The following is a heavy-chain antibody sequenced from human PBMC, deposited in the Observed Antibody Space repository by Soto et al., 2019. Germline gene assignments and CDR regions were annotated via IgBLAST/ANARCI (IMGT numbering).Heavy chain of an antibody. J-gene: IGHJ4*02. D-gene: IGHD3-10*01. CDR1: RGTFDYYT. V-gene: IGHV1-69*02. CDR3: ATNYGSGSTHFDY. Sequence: QVQLVQSGAEVKKPGSPVKVPCTASRGTFDYYTISWVRQAPGQGLEWMGRVIPMVGMSSYAQKFQGRVTITADKSTSTVYMVLNSLRSEDTAVYYCATNYGSGSTHFDYWGQGTLVTVSS. CDR2: VIPMVGMS.